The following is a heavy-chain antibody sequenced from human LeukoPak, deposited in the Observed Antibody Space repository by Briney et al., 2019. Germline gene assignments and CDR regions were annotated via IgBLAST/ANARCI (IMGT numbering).Heavy chain of an antibody. Sequence: GGSLRLSCAASGFTFSSYAMSWVRQAPGKGLEWVSAISGSGGSTYYADSVKGRFTISRDNSKNTLYLQMNSLRAEDTAVYYCAKAMYYYDSSGYDVADYWGQGTLVTVSS. CDR1: GFTFSSYA. CDR3: AKAMYYYDSSGYDVADY. D-gene: IGHD3-22*01. J-gene: IGHJ4*02. V-gene: IGHV3-23*01. CDR2: ISGSGGST.